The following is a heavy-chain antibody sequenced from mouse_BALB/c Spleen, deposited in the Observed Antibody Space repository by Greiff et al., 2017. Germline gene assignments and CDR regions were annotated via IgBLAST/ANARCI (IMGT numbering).Heavy chain of an antibody. D-gene: IGHD1-1*01. CDR2: ISNGGGST. CDR3: ARRLDYYGSSPFAY. V-gene: IGHV5-12-2*01. Sequence: EVQLQESGGGLVQPGGSLKLSCAASGFTFSSYTMSWVRQTPEKRLEWVAYISNGGGSTYYPDTVKGRFTISRDNAKNTLYLQMSSLKSEDTAMYYCARRLDYYGSSPFAYWGQGTLVTVSA. CDR1: GFTFSSYT. J-gene: IGHJ3*01.